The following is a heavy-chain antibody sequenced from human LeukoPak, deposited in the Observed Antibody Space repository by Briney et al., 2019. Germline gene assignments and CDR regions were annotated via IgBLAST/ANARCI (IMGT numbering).Heavy chain of an antibody. V-gene: IGHV3-30*04. CDR1: GFTFSSYA. CDR3: ARGPNSSGYYRFMDY. Sequence: PGRSLRLSCAASGFTFSSYAMHWVRQAPGKELEWVAVISYDGSNKYYADSVKGRFTISRDNSKNTLYLQMNSLRAEDTAVYYCARGPNSSGYYRFMDYWGQGTLVTVSS. CDR2: ISYDGSNK. D-gene: IGHD3-22*01. J-gene: IGHJ4*02.